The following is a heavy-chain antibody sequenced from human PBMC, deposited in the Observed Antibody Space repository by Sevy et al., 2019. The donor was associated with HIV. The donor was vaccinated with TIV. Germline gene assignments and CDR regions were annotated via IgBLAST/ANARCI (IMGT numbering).Heavy chain of an antibody. CDR3: AGGVKAAYYFAY. CDR2: FYSGGET. D-gene: IGHD6-25*01. Sequence: GGSLRLSCAASGFTVSSNYMSWVRRAPGKGLEWVSVFYSGGETYYTDSVKGRFTISRDNSQNNLYLPMNSLRDEDTAVYYCAGGVKAAYYFAYWGQGTLVTVSS. J-gene: IGHJ4*02. CDR1: GFTVSSNY. V-gene: IGHV3-53*01.